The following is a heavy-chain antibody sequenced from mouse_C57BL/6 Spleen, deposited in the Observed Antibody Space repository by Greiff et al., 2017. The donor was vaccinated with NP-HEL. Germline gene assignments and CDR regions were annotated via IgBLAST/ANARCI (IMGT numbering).Heavy chain of an antibody. J-gene: IGHJ4*01. V-gene: IGHV1-31*01. Sequence: EVQLQESGPELVKPGASVKISCKASGYSFTGYYMHWVKQSPGNILDWIGYIYPYNGVSSYNQKFKGKATLTVDKSSSTAYMALRSLTSEDSAVYYCARPDYDGGGYYAMDYWGQGTSVTVSS. CDR3: ARPDYDGGGYYAMDY. CDR1: GYSFTGYY. CDR2: IYPYNGVS. D-gene: IGHD2-4*01.